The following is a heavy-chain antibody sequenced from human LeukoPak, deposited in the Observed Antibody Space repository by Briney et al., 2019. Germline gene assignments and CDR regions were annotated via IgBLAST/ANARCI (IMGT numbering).Heavy chain of an antibody. Sequence: ASVKVSCKASGGTFSSYAISWVRQAPGQGLEWMGGIIPIFGTANYAQKFQGRVTITADESTSTAYMELSSLRSEDTAVYYCAVEHSSGPIRGDYWGQGTLVTVSS. CDR1: GGTFSSYA. CDR3: AVEHSSGPIRGDY. D-gene: IGHD6-19*01. V-gene: IGHV1-69*13. J-gene: IGHJ4*02. CDR2: IIPIFGTA.